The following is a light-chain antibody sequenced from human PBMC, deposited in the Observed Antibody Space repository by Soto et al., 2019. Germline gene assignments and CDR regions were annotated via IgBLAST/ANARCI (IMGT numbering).Light chain of an antibody. V-gene: IGKV3-20*01. CDR3: QQCGSSPWT. J-gene: IGKJ1*01. CDR2: GAS. Sequence: EIVLTQSPGTLSLSPGERATLSCRAGQSVSSSYLAWYQQKPGQAPRLLIYGASSRATGIPDRFSGSGSGTDFTLTISRLEPEDFAVYYCQQCGSSPWTFGQGTKVEIK. CDR1: QSVSSSY.